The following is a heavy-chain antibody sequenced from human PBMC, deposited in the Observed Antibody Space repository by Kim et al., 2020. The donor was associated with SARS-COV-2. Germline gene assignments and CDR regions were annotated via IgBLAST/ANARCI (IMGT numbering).Heavy chain of an antibody. Sequence: GGSLRLSCAASGFTVSSNFMSWVRQAPGKGLEWVSVIYSGGRTYYADSVKGRFTISRDNSKNTLYLQMNSLRAEDTAVYYCARDHCDSSSCYASDYYGMDVWGQGTTVTVSS. CDR1: GFTVSSNF. CDR2: IYSGGRT. J-gene: IGHJ6*02. D-gene: IGHD2-2*01. V-gene: IGHV3-53*01. CDR3: ARDHCDSSSCYASDYYGMDV.